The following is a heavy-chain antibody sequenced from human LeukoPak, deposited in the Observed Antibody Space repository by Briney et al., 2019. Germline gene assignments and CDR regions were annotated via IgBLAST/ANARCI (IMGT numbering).Heavy chain of an antibody. CDR3: AKESIAAADTPYYFDY. J-gene: IGHJ4*02. D-gene: IGHD6-13*01. Sequence: PGGSLRLSCAASGFTFSSYAMSWVRQAPGKGLEWVSAISGSGGSTYYADSVKGRFTISRDNSKNTLYLQMNSLRAEDTAVYYCAKESIAAADTPYYFDYWGQGTLVTVSS. V-gene: IGHV3-23*01. CDR2: ISGSGGST. CDR1: GFTFSSYA.